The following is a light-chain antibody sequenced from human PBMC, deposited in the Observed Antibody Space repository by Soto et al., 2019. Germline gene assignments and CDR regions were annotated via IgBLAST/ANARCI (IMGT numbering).Light chain of an antibody. CDR2: AAS. CDR1: QSIDTY. V-gene: IGKV1-39*01. Sequence: DIQMTQSPSSLSAFIGDRVIITCRASQSIDTYLNWYRQKPGKAPKLLIYAASNLQSGVPSRFSGSGSGTDFTLTIRSVQPEDSATYYCQQGFRTPPALGGGTKVDIK. J-gene: IGKJ4*01. CDR3: QQGFRTPPA.